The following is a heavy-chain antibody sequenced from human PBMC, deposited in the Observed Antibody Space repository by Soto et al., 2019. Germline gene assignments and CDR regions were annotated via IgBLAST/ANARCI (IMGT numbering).Heavy chain of an antibody. J-gene: IGHJ4*02. CDR1: GFTFSGSA. CDR3: SSKSFSLLIDY. V-gene: IGHV3-73*01. Sequence: EVHLVESGGGLVQPGGSLKLSCATSGFTFSGSAIHWVRQASGKGLEWVGRIRRKANTYATAYAASVKGRFTISRDDSKNTAYLKMNSLKTEDTAVYYCSSKSFSLLIDYWGQGTLVTVSS. CDR2: IRRKANTYAT.